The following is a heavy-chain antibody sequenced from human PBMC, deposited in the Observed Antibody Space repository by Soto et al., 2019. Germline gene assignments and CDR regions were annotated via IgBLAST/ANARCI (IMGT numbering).Heavy chain of an antibody. CDR3: ASHLGATRGPFDF. D-gene: IGHD1-26*01. Sequence: SETLSLTCAVYGGSFSDYYWSWIRQPPGKGLEWIGEINHGGSTNYNPSLKSRVTVSIDKSKNQFSLSLSSVTAADTAIYYCASHLGATRGPFDFWGQGILVTVSS. V-gene: IGHV4-34*01. CDR1: GGSFSDYY. CDR2: INHGGST. J-gene: IGHJ4*02.